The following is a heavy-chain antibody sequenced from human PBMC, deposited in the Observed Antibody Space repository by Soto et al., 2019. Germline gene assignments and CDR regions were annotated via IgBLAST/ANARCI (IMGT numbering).Heavy chain of an antibody. Sequence: PGESLKLSCKGSGYSFTSYWIGWVRQMPGKGLEWMGRIDPSDSYTNHSPSFQGHVTISADKSISTAYLQWSSLKASDTAMYYCAKYYYDSSGNTAFDIWGQGTMVTVSS. CDR3: AKYYYDSSGNTAFDI. J-gene: IGHJ3*02. CDR2: IDPSDSYT. CDR1: GYSFTSYW. V-gene: IGHV5-10-1*01. D-gene: IGHD3-22*01.